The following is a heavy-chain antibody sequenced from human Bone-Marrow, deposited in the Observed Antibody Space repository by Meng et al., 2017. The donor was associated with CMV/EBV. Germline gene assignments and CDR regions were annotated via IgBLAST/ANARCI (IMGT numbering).Heavy chain of an antibody. CDR1: GFTFSSYS. CDR2: ISSSSSYI. Sequence: GESLKISCAASGFTFSSYSMNWVRQAPGKGLEWVSSISSSSSYIYYADSVKGRFTISRDNAKNSLYLQMNSLRAEDTAEYYCAREVGYGMDVWGQGTTVTVSS. CDR3: AREVGYGMDV. J-gene: IGHJ6*02. D-gene: IGHD2-2*01. V-gene: IGHV3-21*01.